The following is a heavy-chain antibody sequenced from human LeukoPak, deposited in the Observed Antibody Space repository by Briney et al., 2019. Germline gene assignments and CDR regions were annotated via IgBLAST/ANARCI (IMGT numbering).Heavy chain of an antibody. J-gene: IGHJ4*02. CDR2: IYYSGST. CDR3: ARDCGGDCAFDY. CDR1: GGSISSSSYY. V-gene: IGHV4-39*07. D-gene: IGHD2-21*02. Sequence: SETLSLTCTVSGGSISSSSYYWGWIRQPPGKGLEWIGSIYYSGSTYYNPSLKSRVTISVDTSKNQFSLKLSSVTAADTAVYYCARDCGGDCAFDYWGQGTLVTVSS.